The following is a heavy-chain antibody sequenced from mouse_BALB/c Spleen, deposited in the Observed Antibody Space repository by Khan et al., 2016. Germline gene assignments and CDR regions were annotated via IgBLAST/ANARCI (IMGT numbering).Heavy chain of an antibody. J-gene: IGHJ2*01. D-gene: IGHD1-1*01. CDR3: TTVVGY. CDR2: IRLKSNNYAT. CDR1: GFTFSNYW. V-gene: IGHV6-6*02. Sequence: EVKLEESGGGLVQPGGSMKLSCVASGFTFSNYWMNWVRQSPEKGLEWVAEIRLKSNNYATHFAESVKGRFTISRDDSKSSVYLQMNNLGAEDTGIYYCTTVVGYWGQGTTLTVSS.